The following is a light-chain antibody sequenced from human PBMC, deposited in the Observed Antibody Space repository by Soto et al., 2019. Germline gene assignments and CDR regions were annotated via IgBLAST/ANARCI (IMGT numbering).Light chain of an antibody. J-gene: IGLJ1*01. CDR3: QVWNSGSVHRYV. Sequence: SYELTQPPSVSVAPGQTVTITCGGDNIGTRSVHWYKQRPGQAPALVGHDDSARPSGVPERVSGSNSGNTATLTISRVEAGDEADYYCQVWNSGSVHRYVFGPGTKLTVL. V-gene: IGLV3-21*02. CDR2: DDS. CDR1: NIGTRS.